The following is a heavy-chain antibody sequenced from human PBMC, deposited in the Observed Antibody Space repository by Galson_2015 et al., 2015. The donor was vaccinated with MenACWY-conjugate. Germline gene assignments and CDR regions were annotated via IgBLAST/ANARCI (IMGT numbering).Heavy chain of an antibody. CDR1: GFTFSLYS. Sequence: SLRLSCAASGFTFSLYSMNWVRQAPGKGLEWISYISTSSSTIYYVDSVKGRFTISRDNAKNSLYLQMDSLRAGDTAVYYCAKEHILTGYSPGTHAFDIWGQGTMVTVSS. CDR2: ISTSSSTI. CDR3: AKEHILTGYSPGTHAFDI. J-gene: IGHJ3*02. V-gene: IGHV3-48*01. D-gene: IGHD3-9*01.